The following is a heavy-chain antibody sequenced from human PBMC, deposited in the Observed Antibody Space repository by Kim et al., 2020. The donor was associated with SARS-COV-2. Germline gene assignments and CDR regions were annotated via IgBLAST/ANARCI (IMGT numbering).Heavy chain of an antibody. CDR2: ISWNSGSI. D-gene: IGHD5-12*01. Sequence: GGSLRLSCAASGFTFGDYAMHWVRQAPGKGLEWVSGISWNSGSIGYAASVKGRFTISRDNAKNSLYLQMNSLGAEDTALYYCAKVLYSGYDIWDPFDFWGQGTLVTVSS. V-gene: IGHV3-9*01. CDR1: GFTFGDYA. J-gene: IGHJ4*02. CDR3: AKVLYSGYDIWDPFDF.